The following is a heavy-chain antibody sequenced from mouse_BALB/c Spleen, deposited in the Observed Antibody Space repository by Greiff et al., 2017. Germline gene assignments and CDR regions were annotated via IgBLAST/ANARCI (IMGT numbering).Heavy chain of an antibody. CDR3: VRYRYYGSSYAMDY. D-gene: IGHD1-1*01. J-gene: IGHJ4*01. CDR2: IWTGGGT. Sequence: VMLVESGPGLVAPSQSLSITCTVSGFSLTSYDISWIRQPPGKGLEWLGVIWTGGGTNYNSAFMSRLSISKDNSKSQVFLKMNSLQTDDTAIYYCVRYRYYGSSYAMDYWGQGTSVTVSS. CDR1: GFSLTSYD. V-gene: IGHV2-9-2*01.